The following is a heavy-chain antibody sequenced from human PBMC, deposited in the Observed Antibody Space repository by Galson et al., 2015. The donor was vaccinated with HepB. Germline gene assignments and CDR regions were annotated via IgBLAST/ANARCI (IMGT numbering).Heavy chain of an antibody. V-gene: IGHV3-30-3*01. J-gene: IGHJ3*02. D-gene: IGHD2-15*01. CDR2: ISYDGSNK. CDR3: ASPIVVVVAATWAFDI. Sequence: SLRLSCAASGFTFSSYAMHWVRQAPGKGLEWVAVISYDGSNKYYADSVKGRFTISRDNSKNTLYLQMNSLRAEDTAVYYCASPIVVVVAATWAFDIWGQGTMVTVSS. CDR1: GFTFSSYA.